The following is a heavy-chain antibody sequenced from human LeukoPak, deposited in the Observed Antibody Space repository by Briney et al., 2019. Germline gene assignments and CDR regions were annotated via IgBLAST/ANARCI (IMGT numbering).Heavy chain of an antibody. J-gene: IGHJ4*02. CDR2: INTDGSGK. V-gene: IGHV3-7*05. Sequence: PGGSLRLSCEASGFTFRTYWMSWVRQAPGKGLEWVAMINTDGSGKYYVDSVKGLFTISRDNAKNSLYLQMNSLRAEDTAVYYCARVRSSSWYGEYYFDYWGQGTLVTVSS. CDR1: GFTFRTYW. CDR3: ARVRSSSWYGEYYFDY. D-gene: IGHD6-13*01.